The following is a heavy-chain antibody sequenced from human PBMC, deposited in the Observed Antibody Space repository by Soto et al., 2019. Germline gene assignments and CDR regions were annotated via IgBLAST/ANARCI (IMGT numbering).Heavy chain of an antibody. CDR1: GFTFDDYA. Sequence: GGSLRLSCAASGFTFDDYAMHWVRQAPGKGLEWVSGISWNSGSIGYADSVKGRFTISRDNAKNSLYLQMNSLRAEDTALYSCAKDGGPRVTTYRSGFDYWGQGTLVTVSS. D-gene: IGHD4-17*01. V-gene: IGHV3-9*01. CDR3: AKDGGPRVTTYRSGFDY. J-gene: IGHJ4*02. CDR2: ISWNSGSI.